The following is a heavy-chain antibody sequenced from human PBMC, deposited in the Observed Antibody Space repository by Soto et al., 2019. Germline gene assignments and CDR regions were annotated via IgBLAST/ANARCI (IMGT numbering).Heavy chain of an antibody. Sequence: EVQLVESGGGLVQPGGSLRLSCAASGLTVSTNPMSWVRQAPGKGLEWVSVIYTGGGTHYADSVKGRFTTSRDNSNNTVNLQMNSLRPEDTAVYYCARDGSGHWGQVTLVTVSS. CDR1: GLTVSTNP. CDR3: ARDGSGH. CDR2: IYTGGGT. V-gene: IGHV3-66*01. J-gene: IGHJ4*02.